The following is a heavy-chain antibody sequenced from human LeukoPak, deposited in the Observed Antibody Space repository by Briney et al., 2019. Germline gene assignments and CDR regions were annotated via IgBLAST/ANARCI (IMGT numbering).Heavy chain of an antibody. CDR1: GGSFSGYY. D-gene: IGHD2-2*01. CDR3: ARAASSPGI. J-gene: IGHJ4*02. Sequence: SGTLSLTCAVYGGSFSGYYWSWIRQPPGKGLEWIGEINHSGSTNYNPSLKSRVTISVDTSKNQFSLKLSSVTAADTAVYYCARAASSPGIWGQGTLVTVSS. CDR2: INHSGST. V-gene: IGHV4-34*01.